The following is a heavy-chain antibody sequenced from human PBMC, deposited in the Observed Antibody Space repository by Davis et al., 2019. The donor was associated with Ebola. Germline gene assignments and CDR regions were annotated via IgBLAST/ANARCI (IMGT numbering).Heavy chain of an antibody. CDR3: ARDVVVVAPTDHFDY. CDR2: ISVYNGNT. CDR1: GYTFTSFG. J-gene: IGHJ4*02. Sequence: ASVKVSCKASGYTFTSFGISWVRQAPGQGLEWMGWISVYNGNTNYAQKFQGRVTMSTDTSTSTAYMELRSLRSDDTAVYYCARDVVVVAPTDHFDYWGQGTLVTVSS. D-gene: IGHD2-15*01. V-gene: IGHV1-18*01.